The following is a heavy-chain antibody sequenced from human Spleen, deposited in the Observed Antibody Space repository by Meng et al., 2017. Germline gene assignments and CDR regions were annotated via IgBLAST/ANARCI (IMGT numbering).Heavy chain of an antibody. CDR3: AGGTSSWSFLFDY. CDR1: GGSISSSSYY. V-gene: IGHV4-61*05. J-gene: IGHJ4*03. CDR2: IYYSGTT. D-gene: IGHD6-13*01. Sequence: SETLSLTCTVSGGSISSSSYYWGWIRQPPGKGLEWIGYIYYSGTTNYNPSLKSRVTISVDTSKKQFSLKLTCVTAADTAVYYCAGGTSSWSFLFDYWGQGTLVTVSS.